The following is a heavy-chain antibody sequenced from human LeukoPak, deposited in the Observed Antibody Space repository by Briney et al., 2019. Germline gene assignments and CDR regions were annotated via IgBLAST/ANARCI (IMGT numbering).Heavy chain of an antibody. J-gene: IGHJ4*02. CDR1: GGSIGSTTYY. V-gene: IGHV4-31*03. D-gene: IGHD1-26*01. CDR2: IYYSGST. Sequence: SETLSLTCTVSGGSIGSTTYYWSWIRQHPGKGLEWIGYIYYSGSTYYNPSLKSRVTISVDTSKNQFSLNVSSVTAADTAVYYCARDRSPSGTSTGNLDFWGQGTLVTVSS. CDR3: ARDRSPSGTSTGNLDF.